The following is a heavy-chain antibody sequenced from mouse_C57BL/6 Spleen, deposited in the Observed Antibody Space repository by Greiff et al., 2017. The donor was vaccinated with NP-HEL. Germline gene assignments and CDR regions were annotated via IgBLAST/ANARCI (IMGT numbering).Heavy chain of an antibody. CDR2: IWSGGST. CDR1: GFSLTGYG. Sequence: QVQLQQSEPGLVQPSQSLSITCTVSGFSLTGYGVHWVRQSPGKGLEWLGVIWSGGSTDYNAAFISRLSISKDNSKSQVFFKMNRLQADDTAIYYCDRNSPYGSSLYDFDDWGQGTTLTVSS. D-gene: IGHD1-1*01. J-gene: IGHJ2*01. V-gene: IGHV2-2*01. CDR3: DRNSPYGSSLYDFDD.